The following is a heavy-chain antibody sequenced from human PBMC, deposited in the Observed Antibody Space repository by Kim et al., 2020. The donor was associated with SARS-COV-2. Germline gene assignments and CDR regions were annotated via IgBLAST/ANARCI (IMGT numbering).Heavy chain of an antibody. CDR3: SGYSSQFGYY. J-gene: IGHJ4*02. CDR2: INHSGST. D-gene: IGHD5-18*01. V-gene: IGHV4-34*01. Sequence: SETLSLTCAVYGGSFSGYYWSWIRQPPGKGLEWIGEINHSGSTNYNPSLKSRVTISVDTSKNQFSLKLSSVTAADTAVYYCSGYSSQFGYYWGQGTLVTVSS. CDR1: GGSFSGYY.